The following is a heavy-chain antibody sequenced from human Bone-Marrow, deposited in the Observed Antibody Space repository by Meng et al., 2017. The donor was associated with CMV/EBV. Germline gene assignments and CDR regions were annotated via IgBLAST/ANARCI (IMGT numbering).Heavy chain of an antibody. D-gene: IGHD1-1*01. V-gene: IGHV1-58*01. CDR1: GFTFTSSA. Sequence: SVKVSCKASGFTFTSSAVQWVRQARGQRLEWIGWIVVGSGNTNYAQKLQERVTITRDMSTSTAYMELSSLRSEDTAVYYCAAWGTGVWNDQYNGPRFDAFDIWGQGTMVTVSS. CDR2: IVVGSGNT. CDR3: AAWGTGVWNDQYNGPRFDAFDI. J-gene: IGHJ3*02.